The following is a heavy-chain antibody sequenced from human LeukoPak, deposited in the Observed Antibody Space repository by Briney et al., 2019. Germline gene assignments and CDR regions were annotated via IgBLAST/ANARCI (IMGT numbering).Heavy chain of an antibody. CDR1: GGSFSGFY. Sequence: KPSETLSLTCAVYGGSFSGFYWSWIRQPPGKGLEWIGELNHSGSTNYNPSLKSRVTISVDTSKNQFSLKLSSVTAADTAVYYCARLTPYSGSPLGDYWGQGTLVTVSS. D-gene: IGHD1-26*01. CDR2: LNHSGST. J-gene: IGHJ4*02. V-gene: IGHV4-34*01. CDR3: ARLTPYSGSPLGDY.